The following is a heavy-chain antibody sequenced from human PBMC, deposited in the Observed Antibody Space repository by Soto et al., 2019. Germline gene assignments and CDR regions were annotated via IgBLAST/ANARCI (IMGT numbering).Heavy chain of an antibody. CDR1: GLSLSTSGEA. CDR2: IYWDDDK. D-gene: IGHD4-17*01. V-gene: IGHV2-5*02. Sequence: QITLKESGPTLVKPTQPLTLTCTFSGLSLSTSGEAVGWIRQPPGKALEWLALIYWDDDKRYNPTLKTRLTITKDTSKSQVVLTLTHMDPVDTATYYCAHSVSTSPAGWFDPWGQGILVTVSS. J-gene: IGHJ5*02. CDR3: AHSVSTSPAGWFDP.